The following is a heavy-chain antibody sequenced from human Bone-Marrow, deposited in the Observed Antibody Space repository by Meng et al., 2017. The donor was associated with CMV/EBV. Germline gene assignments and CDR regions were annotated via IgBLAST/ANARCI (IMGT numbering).Heavy chain of an antibody. CDR2: IYYSGST. V-gene: IGHV4-59*01. J-gene: IGHJ4*02. Sequence: GSLRLSCTVSGGSISSYYWSWIRQPPGKGLEWIGYIYYSGSTNYNPSLKSRVTISVDTSKNQFSLKLSSVTAADTAVYYCARVKDFWSGYYFDFWGQGTLATVSS. D-gene: IGHD3-3*01. CDR3: ARVKDFWSGYYFDF. CDR1: GGSISSYY.